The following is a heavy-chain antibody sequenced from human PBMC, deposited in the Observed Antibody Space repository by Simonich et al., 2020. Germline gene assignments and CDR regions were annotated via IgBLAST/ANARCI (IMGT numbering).Heavy chain of an antibody. J-gene: IGHJ4*02. CDR2: ISSSSSYI. D-gene: IGHD1-1*01. Sequence: EVQLVESGGGLVKPGGCLRLSCAASGFTFSSYSMNWVCQAPGKGLGWVSSISSSSSYIYYEDSVKGRFTISRDNANNSLYLQMNSLRAEDTAVYYCARANERDYWGQGTLVTVSS. CDR1: GFTFSSYS. CDR3: ARANERDY. V-gene: IGHV3-21*01.